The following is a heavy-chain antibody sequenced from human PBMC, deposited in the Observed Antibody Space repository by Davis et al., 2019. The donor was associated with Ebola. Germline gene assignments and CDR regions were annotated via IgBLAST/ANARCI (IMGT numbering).Heavy chain of an antibody. CDR3: ARLYFSSSWYSNWFDP. J-gene: IGHJ5*02. D-gene: IGHD6-13*01. Sequence: GSLRLSCTVSGGSISSGNYYWSWIRQHPGKGLEWIGYIYYSGSTNYNPSLKSRVTISVDTSKNQFSLKLSSVTAADTAVYYCARLYFSSSWYSNWFDPWGQGTLVTVSS. V-gene: IGHV4-61*01. CDR2: IYYSGST. CDR1: GGSISSGNYY.